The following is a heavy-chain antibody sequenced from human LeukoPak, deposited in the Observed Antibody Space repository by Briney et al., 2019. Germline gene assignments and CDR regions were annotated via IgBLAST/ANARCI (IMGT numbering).Heavy chain of an antibody. J-gene: IGHJ5*02. CDR1: GGSISSYY. V-gene: IGHV4-59*01. CDR3: ARVLDYYDSSGTGNWFDP. D-gene: IGHD3-22*01. Sequence: SETLSLTCTVSGGSISSYYWSWIRQPPGKGLEWIGYIYYSGSTNYNPSLKSRVTISVDTSKNQFSLKLSSVTAADTAVYYCARVLDYYDSSGTGNWFDPWGQGTLVTVSS. CDR2: IYYSGST.